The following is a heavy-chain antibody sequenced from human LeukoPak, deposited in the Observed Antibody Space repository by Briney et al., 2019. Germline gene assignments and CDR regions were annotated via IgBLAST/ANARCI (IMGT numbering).Heavy chain of an antibody. CDR2: ISSSSSYI. J-gene: IGHJ4*02. CDR1: GGSISNINW. CDR3: ATRDYYRVDY. D-gene: IGHD3-22*01. Sequence: GTLSLTCGVSGGSISNINWWNWVRQAPGKGLEWVSSISSSSSYIYYADSVKGRFTISRDNAKNSLYLQMNSLRAEDTAVYYCATRDYYRVDYWGQGTLVTVSS. V-gene: IGHV3-21*01.